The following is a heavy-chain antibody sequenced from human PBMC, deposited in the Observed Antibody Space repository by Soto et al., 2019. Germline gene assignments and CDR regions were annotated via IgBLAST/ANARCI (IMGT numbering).Heavy chain of an antibody. CDR3: AKGSHVLELRYFDWLPYYYYGMDV. J-gene: IGHJ6*02. V-gene: IGHV4-39*07. CDR1: GGSISSSSYY. D-gene: IGHD3-9*01. Sequence: SETLSLTCTVSGGSISSSSYYWGWIRQPPGKGLEWIGSIYYSGSTYYNPSLKSRVTISVDTSKNQFSLKLSSVTAEDTAVYYCAKGSHVLELRYFDWLPYYYYGMDVWGQGTTVTVSS. CDR2: IYYSGST.